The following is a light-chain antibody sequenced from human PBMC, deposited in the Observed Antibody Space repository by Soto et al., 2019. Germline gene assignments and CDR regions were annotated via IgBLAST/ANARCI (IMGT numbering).Light chain of an antibody. CDR2: DND. V-gene: IGLV1-51*01. CDR3: GTWDTGLSAGVV. J-gene: IGLJ2*01. CDR1: SSNIANNA. Sequence: QSVLTQPPSVSAAPGQKVTISCSGGSSNIANNAVSWYQHLPGTAPKLLIYDNDKRPSGIPDRFSGSKSGTSATLGITGLQTGDEADYYCGTWDTGLSAGVVFGGGTKLTVL.